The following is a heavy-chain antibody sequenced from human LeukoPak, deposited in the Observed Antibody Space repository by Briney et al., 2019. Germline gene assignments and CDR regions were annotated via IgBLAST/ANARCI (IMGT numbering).Heavy chain of an antibody. V-gene: IGHV3-66*01. CDR3: ARDRGYYDSSGYTQ. D-gene: IGHD3-22*01. CDR1: GFTVSSNY. CDR2: IYSGGST. J-gene: IGHJ4*02. Sequence: GGSLRLSCAASGFTVSSNYMSWVRQAPGKGLEWASVIYSGGSTYYADSVKGRFTISRDNSKNTLYLQMNSLRAEDTAVYYCARDRGYYDSSGYTQWGQGTLVTVSS.